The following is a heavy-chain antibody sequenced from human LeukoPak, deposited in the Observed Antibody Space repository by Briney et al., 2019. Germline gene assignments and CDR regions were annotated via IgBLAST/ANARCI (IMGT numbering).Heavy chain of an antibody. J-gene: IGHJ4*02. Sequence: GGSLRLSCTASGFTFSSHAMSWVRQAAGKRLEWVSIISASGGATFHSGSVKGRFTISRDNSKKVLYLQMNGLRVEDTAIYYCAKDYCSSAICPADYWGQGTQVTVSS. CDR3: AKDYCSSAICPADY. CDR1: GFTFSSHA. V-gene: IGHV3-23*01. CDR2: ISASGGAT. D-gene: IGHD6-19*01.